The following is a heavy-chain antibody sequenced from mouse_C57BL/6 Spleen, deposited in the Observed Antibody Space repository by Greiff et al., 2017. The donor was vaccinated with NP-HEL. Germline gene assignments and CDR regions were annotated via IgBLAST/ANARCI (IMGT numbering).Heavy chain of an antibody. J-gene: IGHJ2*01. CDR3: ARIYGSSDY. V-gene: IGHV1-52*01. CDR1: GYTFTSYW. Sequence: VQLQQPGAELVRPGSSVKLSCKASGYTFTSYWMHWVKQRPIQGLEWIGNIDPSDSETHCNQKFKDKATLTVDKSSSTAYMQLSSLTSEDSAVYYCARIYGSSDYWGQGTTLTVSS. CDR2: IDPSDSET. D-gene: IGHD1-1*01.